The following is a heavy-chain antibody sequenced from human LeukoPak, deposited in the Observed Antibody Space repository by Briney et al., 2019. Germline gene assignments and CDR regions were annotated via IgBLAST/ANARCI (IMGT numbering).Heavy chain of an antibody. CDR3: ARMYSGSYFNWFDP. V-gene: IGHV1-2*02. J-gene: IGHJ5*02. D-gene: IGHD1-26*01. CDR1: GYTFTGYY. Sequence: GASVKVSCKASGYTFTGYYMHWVRQAPGQGLEWMGWINPNSGGTNYAQKLQGRVTMTTDTSTSTAYMELRSLRSDDTAVYYCARMYSGSYFNWFDPWGQGTLVTVSS. CDR2: INPNSGGT.